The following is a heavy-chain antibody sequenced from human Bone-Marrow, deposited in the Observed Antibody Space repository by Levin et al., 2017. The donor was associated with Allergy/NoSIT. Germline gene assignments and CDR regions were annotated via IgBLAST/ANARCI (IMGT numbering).Heavy chain of an antibody. D-gene: IGHD1-14*01. CDR3: TKARESGGTREGVDY. Sequence: GESLKISCAASGFTFSNYVMRWVRQAPGKGLQWVSGISDSGRSTWYADSVKGRFTISRDNSKNTLYLQMHSLRAEDTAVYYCTKARESGGTREGVDYWGQGTLVTVSS. CDR1: GFTFSNYV. J-gene: IGHJ4*02. CDR2: ISDSGRST. V-gene: IGHV3-23*01.